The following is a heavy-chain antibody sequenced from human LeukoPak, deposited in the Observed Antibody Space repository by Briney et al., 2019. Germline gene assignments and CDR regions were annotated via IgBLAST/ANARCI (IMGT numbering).Heavy chain of an antibody. CDR2: INPNSGNT. V-gene: IGHV1-8*01. Sequence: ASVKVSCKASGYTFTSYDINWVRQATGQGLEWMGWINPNSGNTGYAQKFQGRVTMTRNTSISTAYMELSSLRSEDTAVYYCAKGFYGSGSVWFDPWGQGTLVTVSS. CDR3: AKGFYGSGSVWFDP. D-gene: IGHD3-10*01. CDR1: GYTFTSYD. J-gene: IGHJ5*02.